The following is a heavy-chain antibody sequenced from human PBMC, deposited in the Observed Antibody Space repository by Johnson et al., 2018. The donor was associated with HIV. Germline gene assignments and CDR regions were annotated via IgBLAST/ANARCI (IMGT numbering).Heavy chain of an antibody. CDR3: AKVLPFEQLVPQGAFDI. V-gene: IGHV3-48*03. CDR1: AVTFSSDK. CDR2: IHSGGNHI. J-gene: IGHJ3*02. Sequence: VQLVESGGGLVQPGRSLKLSCAASAVTFSSDKMHWVRQAPGTGLQWVAYIHSGGNHIVYADSVRGRFIISRDNAKNSLYLQMNSLRAEDTAVYYCAKVLPFEQLVPQGAFDIWGQGTMVTVSS. D-gene: IGHD6-6*01.